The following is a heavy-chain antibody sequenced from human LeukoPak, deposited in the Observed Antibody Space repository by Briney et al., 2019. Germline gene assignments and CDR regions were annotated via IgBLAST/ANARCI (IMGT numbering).Heavy chain of an antibody. CDR1: GFTFSSYS. D-gene: IGHD6-13*01. CDR3: ARFPGYGSSSKGECYYGMDV. Sequence: GSLRLSCAASGFTFSSYSMNWVRQAPGKGLEWVSSISSSSSYIYYADSVKGRFTISRDNAKNSLYLQMNSLRAEDTAVYYCARFPGYGSSSKGECYYGMDVWGKGTTVTVSS. J-gene: IGHJ6*04. V-gene: IGHV3-21*01. CDR2: ISSSSSYI.